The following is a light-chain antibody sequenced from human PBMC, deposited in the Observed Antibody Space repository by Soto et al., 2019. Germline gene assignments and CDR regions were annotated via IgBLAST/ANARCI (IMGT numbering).Light chain of an antibody. J-gene: IGKJ1*01. Sequence: DIQMTQSPSSLSASVGDRVTITCRANQDISYYLAWYQQKQGKVPKLLIYGASTLQSGVPSQFSGSGYGTDFTLPISSLQPEDIATYYCQKDHSAPRTFGQGTKVEIK. CDR1: QDISYY. CDR3: QKDHSAPRT. CDR2: GAS. V-gene: IGKV1-27*01.